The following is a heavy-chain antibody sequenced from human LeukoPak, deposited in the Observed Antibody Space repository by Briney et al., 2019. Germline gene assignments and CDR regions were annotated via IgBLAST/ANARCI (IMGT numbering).Heavy chain of an antibody. J-gene: IGHJ5*02. V-gene: IGHV6-1*01. CDR3: ARSLTPYDCFAP. CDR1: GDSVSSNSVT. Sequence: SQTLSLTCAISGDSVSSNSVTWNWIRQSPSRGLEWLGRTYYRSTWYNDYAVSVRGRITVNPDTSKNQFSLHLNSVTPEDTAVYYCARSLTPYDCFAPWGQGTLVTVSS. D-gene: IGHD2-15*01. CDR2: TYYRSTWYN.